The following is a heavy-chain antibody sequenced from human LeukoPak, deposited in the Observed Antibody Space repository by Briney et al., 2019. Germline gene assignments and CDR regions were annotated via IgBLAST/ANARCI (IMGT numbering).Heavy chain of an antibody. J-gene: IGHJ6*02. CDR3: ARDGGTTASYYYGMDV. CDR2: ISYDGSNK. Sequence: GGSLRLSCAASGFTFSSYGMHWVRQAPGKGLEWVAVISYDGSNKYYADSVKGRFTISRDNAKNSLYLQMNSLRVEDTAVYYCARDGGTTASYYYGMDVWGQGTTVTVSS. D-gene: IGHD2-2*01. CDR1: GFTFSSYG. V-gene: IGHV3-30*03.